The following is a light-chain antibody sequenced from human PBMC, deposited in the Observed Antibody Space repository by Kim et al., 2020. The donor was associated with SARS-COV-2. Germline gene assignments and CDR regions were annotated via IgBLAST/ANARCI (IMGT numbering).Light chain of an antibody. V-gene: IGLV3-19*01. Sequence: SSELTQDPVVSVALGKTVRITCQGDSLRSYYATWYQQKTRQAPVVVIYGRNTRPSGIPDRFSGSASGNTASLTSSGTQAEDEGDFYCQSRDSGGKVVFGGGTQLTVL. CDR3: QSRDSGGKVV. CDR2: GRN. J-gene: IGLJ2*01. CDR1: SLRSYY.